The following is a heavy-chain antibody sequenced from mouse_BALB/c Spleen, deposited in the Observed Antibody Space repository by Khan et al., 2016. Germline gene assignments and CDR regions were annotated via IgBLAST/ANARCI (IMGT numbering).Heavy chain of an antibody. CDR2: IWAGGST. CDR1: GFSLTNSG. Sequence: QVQLKESGPGLVAPSQSLSITCTVSGFSLTNSGVHWVRQPPGKGLDWLGVIWAGGSTDYNSALMSRLSITKDNSQNQVFLTMTSLQTDDTAMYYCARDDQDYDAWFASCGQGTLVTVSA. CDR3: ARDDQDYDAWFAS. D-gene: IGHD2-4*01. J-gene: IGHJ3*01. V-gene: IGHV2-9*02.